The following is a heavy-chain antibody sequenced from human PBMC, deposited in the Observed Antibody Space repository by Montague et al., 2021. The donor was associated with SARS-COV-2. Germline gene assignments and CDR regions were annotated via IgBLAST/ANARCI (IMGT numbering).Heavy chain of an antibody. J-gene: IGHJ6*02. Sequence: SLRLSCAASGFTFSAYSVNWVRQAPGKGLEWVSSISSRNTYISYADSVKGRITISRDNAKNSLSLQMNSLGVEDTATYYCTRDADSDGGGHYYFAFYYYGMDVWGQGTTVTVSS. D-gene: IGHD2/OR15-2a*01. CDR2: ISSRNTYI. V-gene: IGHV3-21*04. CDR3: TRDADSDGGGHYYFAFYYYGMDV. CDR1: GFTFSAYS.